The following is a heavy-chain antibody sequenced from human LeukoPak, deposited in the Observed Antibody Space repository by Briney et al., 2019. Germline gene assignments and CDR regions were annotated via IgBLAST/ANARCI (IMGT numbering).Heavy chain of an antibody. J-gene: IGHJ6*03. CDR1: GFTFDDYA. V-gene: IGHV3-9*03. CDR2: ISWNSNTI. CDR3: AKDYQASFYYMDV. Sequence: GGSLRLSCAASGFTFDDYAMHWVRQAPGKGLEWVSGISWNSNTIAYADSVKGRFTISRDNAKNSLYLQMNSLRAEDMAFYYCAKDYQASFYYMDVWGKGTMVTVSS.